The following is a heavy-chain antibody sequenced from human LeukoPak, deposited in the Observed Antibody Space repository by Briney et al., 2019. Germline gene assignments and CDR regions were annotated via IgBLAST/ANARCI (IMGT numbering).Heavy chain of an antibody. D-gene: IGHD2-15*01. CDR2: MNPNSGNT. J-gene: IGHJ4*02. V-gene: IGHV1-8*01. CDR1: GYTFTSYD. Sequence: GASVKVSCKASGYTFTSYDINWMRQATGQGLEWMGWMNPNSGNTGYAQKFQGRVTMTRNTSISTAYMELSSLRSEDTAVYYCASCSGGSCYTLDYWGQGTLVTVSS. CDR3: ASCSGGSCYTLDY.